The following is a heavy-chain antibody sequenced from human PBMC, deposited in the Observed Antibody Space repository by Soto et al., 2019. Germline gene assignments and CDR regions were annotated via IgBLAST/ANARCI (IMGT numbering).Heavy chain of an antibody. Sequence: GASVKVSFKASGYSFTNYHMHWLRQAPGQGLEWMGWINPGSGVTNQAQKFQGRVTMTRDTSITTTYMELNSLTSDDTAVYYCARVAGHKNARFDTWGQGALVTVSS. V-gene: IGHV1-2*02. CDR1: GYSFTNYH. D-gene: IGHD1-1*01. CDR2: INPGSGVT. J-gene: IGHJ4*02. CDR3: ARVAGHKNARFDT.